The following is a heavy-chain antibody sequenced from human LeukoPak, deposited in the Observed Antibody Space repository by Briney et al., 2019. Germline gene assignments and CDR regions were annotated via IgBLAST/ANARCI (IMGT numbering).Heavy chain of an antibody. Sequence: GASVKVSCKASGYTFTSYYMHWVRQAPGQGLEWMGIINPSGGSTSYAQKFQGRVTMTRDMSTSTVYMELSSLRSEDTAVYYCAREGTTVASFDYWGQGTLVTVSS. CDR2: INPSGGST. CDR1: GYTFTSYY. CDR3: AREGTTVASFDY. V-gene: IGHV1-46*01. J-gene: IGHJ4*02. D-gene: IGHD4-23*01.